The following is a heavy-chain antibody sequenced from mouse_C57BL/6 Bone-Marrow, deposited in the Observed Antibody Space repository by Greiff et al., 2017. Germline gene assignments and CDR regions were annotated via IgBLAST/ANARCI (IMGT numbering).Heavy chain of an antibody. CDR2: INPGSGGT. J-gene: IGHJ2*01. CDR1: GYAFTNYL. D-gene: IGHD1-2*01. V-gene: IGHV1-54*01. Sequence: QVHVKQSGAELVRPGTSVKVCKASGYAFTNYLIEWVKQRPGQGLEWIGVINPGSGGTNYTEKFKGKATLTADKSSSTAYMQFRGLTSEDSAVSFCARRAYYGPGYYFDYWGQGTTLTVSS. CDR3: ARRAYYGPGYYFDY.